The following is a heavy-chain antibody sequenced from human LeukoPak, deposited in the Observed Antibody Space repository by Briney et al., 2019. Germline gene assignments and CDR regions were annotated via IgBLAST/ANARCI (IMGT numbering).Heavy chain of an antibody. CDR1: GGSVSSGSYH. V-gene: IGHV4-61*01. CDR3: ARHGYSSGSLAWFDP. J-gene: IGHJ5*02. Sequence: PSETLSLTCTVSGGSVSSGSYHWSWIRQPPGKGLEWIGYIYYSGSTNYNPSLKSRVTISVDTSKNQFSLKLSSVTAADTAVYYCARHGYSSGSLAWFDPWGQGTQVTVSS. CDR2: IYYSGST. D-gene: IGHD6-19*01.